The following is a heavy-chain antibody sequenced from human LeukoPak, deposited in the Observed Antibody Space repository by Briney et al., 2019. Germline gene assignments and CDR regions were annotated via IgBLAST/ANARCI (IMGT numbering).Heavy chain of an antibody. V-gene: IGHV3-9*01. Sequence: PGGSLRLSCAASGFTFDDYAMHWVRQAPGKGLEWVSGISWNSGSIGYADSVKGRFTISRDYAKNSLYLQMNSLRAEDTALYYCAKDNYYDSSGYYTYWGQGTLVTVSS. CDR1: GFTFDDYA. CDR3: AKDNYYDSSGYYTY. J-gene: IGHJ4*02. D-gene: IGHD3-22*01. CDR2: ISWNSGSI.